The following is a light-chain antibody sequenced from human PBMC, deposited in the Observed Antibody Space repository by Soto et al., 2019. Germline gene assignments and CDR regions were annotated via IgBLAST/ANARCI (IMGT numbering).Light chain of an antibody. J-gene: IGKJ5*01. Sequence: DIVLTQSPGTLSLSPGERATLSCRASQSVRSYLGWYQQRPGQAPRLLIYDASNRATGIPARFSGSGSGTDFTLSISSLEPEDFAVYYCQQGGTFGQGTRLEIK. CDR1: QSVRSY. V-gene: IGKV3-11*01. CDR2: DAS. CDR3: QQGGT.